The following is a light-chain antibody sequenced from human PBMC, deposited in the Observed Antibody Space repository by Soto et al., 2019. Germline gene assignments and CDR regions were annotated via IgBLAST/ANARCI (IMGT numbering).Light chain of an antibody. Sequence: IQMTQSPSSLSASVGDRVTITCRASQTVRKYLNWYQQKPGKAPKLLIYAVSTLQNGVPSRFSGSGSGTEFTLTISSLQPEDFATYYCQQSYTIWTFGQGTKVDIK. V-gene: IGKV1-39*01. CDR2: AVS. CDR1: QTVRKY. CDR3: QQSYTIWT. J-gene: IGKJ1*01.